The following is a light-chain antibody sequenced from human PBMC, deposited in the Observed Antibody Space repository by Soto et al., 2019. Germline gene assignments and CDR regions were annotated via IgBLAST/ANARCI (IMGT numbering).Light chain of an antibody. CDR1: SSDVGGYNY. CDR3: SSYTSSSRVV. Sequence: ALTQPASVSGSPGQSITISCTGTSSDVGGYNYVSWYQQHPGKAPKLMIYDVSNRPSGVSNRFSGSKSGNTASLTISGLQAEDEADYYCSSYTSSSRVVFGGGTKLTVL. V-gene: IGLV2-14*01. J-gene: IGLJ2*01. CDR2: DVS.